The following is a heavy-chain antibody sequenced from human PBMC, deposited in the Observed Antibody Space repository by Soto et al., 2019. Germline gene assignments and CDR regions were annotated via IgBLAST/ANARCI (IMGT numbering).Heavy chain of an antibody. V-gene: IGHV3-23*01. Sequence: VQLLESGGGLVQPGGSLRLSCAASGFTFNNYATNWVRQAPGKGLEWVSAIRNSGGVTYYADSVKGRFTISRDNSKNPRYLHMTGLRAEDTALYYCAKADFDTKGSYFFDYWGQGTLVTVSS. CDR1: GFTFNNYA. CDR2: IRNSGGVT. CDR3: AKADFDTKGSYFFDY. J-gene: IGHJ4*02.